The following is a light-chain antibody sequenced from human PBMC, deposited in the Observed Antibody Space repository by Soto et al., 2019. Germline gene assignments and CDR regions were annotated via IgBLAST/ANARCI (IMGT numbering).Light chain of an antibody. CDR2: RNN. Sequence: QSVLTQPPSASGTPGQRVTISCSGSSSNIGSSYVYWYQQLPVTSPKLLIYRNNQRPSGVPDRFSGSKSGTSASLAISGLRSEDEADYYCAAWDDSLSGYVFGTGTKVTVL. V-gene: IGLV1-47*01. CDR1: SSNIGSSY. CDR3: AAWDDSLSGYV. J-gene: IGLJ1*01.